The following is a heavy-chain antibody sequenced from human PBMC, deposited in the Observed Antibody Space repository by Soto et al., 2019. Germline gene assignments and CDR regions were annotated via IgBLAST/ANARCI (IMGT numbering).Heavy chain of an antibody. CDR3: ATVFEY. CDR2: VSYAGDNE. V-gene: IGHV3-30*03. CDR1: GFTFSNYA. Sequence: GGSLRLSCAASGFTFSNYAMHWVRQAPAKGLEWVAIVSYAGDNEYYADSVRGRFFISRDNSRNTLYLQTSSLRHEDTAVYSCATVFEYWGQGTPVTVSS. J-gene: IGHJ4*02.